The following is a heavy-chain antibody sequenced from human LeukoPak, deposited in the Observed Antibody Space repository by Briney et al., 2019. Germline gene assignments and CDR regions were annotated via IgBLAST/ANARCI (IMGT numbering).Heavy chain of an antibody. J-gene: IGHJ4*02. D-gene: IGHD4/OR15-4a*01. V-gene: IGHV3-48*01. CDR2: ISSSSSSI. CDR3: ARDPGANQYN. Sequence: GGSLRLSCAASGFTFSSYSMNWVRQAPGKGLEWVSYISSSSSSIYSADSVKGRFTISRDNAKNSLYLQMNSLRAEDTAVYYCARDPGANQYNWGQGTLVSVSS. CDR1: GFTFSSYS.